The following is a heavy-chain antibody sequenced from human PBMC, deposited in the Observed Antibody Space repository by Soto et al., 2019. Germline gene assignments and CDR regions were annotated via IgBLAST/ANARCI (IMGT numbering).Heavy chain of an antibody. D-gene: IGHD2-15*01. J-gene: IGHJ4*02. Sequence: KASETLSLTCTVSGGSISSGDYYWSWIRQPPGKGLEWIGYIYYSGSTYYNPSLKSRVAISVDTSKNQFSLYLNSVTAADTAVYYCARWVEVSLDYFDSWGQGTPVTVSS. CDR1: GGSISSGDYY. V-gene: IGHV4-30-4*01. CDR2: IYYSGST. CDR3: ARWVEVSLDYFDS.